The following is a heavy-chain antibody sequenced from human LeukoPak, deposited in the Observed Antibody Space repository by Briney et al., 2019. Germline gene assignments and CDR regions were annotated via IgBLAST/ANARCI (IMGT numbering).Heavy chain of an antibody. V-gene: IGHV3-30*03. Sequence: GGSLRLSCAASGFTFSSYGMHWVRQAPGKGLEWVAVISYDGSNKYYADSVKGRFTISRDNSKNTLYLQMNSLRAEDTAVYYCLNWGDAFDIWGQGTMVTVSS. CDR1: GFTFSSYG. D-gene: IGHD7-27*01. CDR2: ISYDGSNK. CDR3: LNWGDAFDI. J-gene: IGHJ3*02.